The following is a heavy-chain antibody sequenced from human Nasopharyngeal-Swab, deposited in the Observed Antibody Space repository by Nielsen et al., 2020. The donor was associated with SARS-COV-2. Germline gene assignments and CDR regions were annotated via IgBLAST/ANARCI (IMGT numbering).Heavy chain of an antibody. J-gene: IGHJ6*02. D-gene: IGHD5-18*01. CDR2: ISSSSSTI. Sequence: GGSLRLSCAASGFTFSSYSMNWVRQAPGKGLEWVSYISSSSSTIYYADSVKGRFTISRDNAKSSLYLQMNSLRAEDTAVYYCARGGRYSYGNYGMDVWGQGTTVTVSS. CDR3: ARGGRYSYGNYGMDV. CDR1: GFTFSSYS. V-gene: IGHV3-48*04.